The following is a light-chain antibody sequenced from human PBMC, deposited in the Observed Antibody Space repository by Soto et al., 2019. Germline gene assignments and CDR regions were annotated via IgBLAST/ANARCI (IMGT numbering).Light chain of an antibody. J-gene: IGKJ1*01. CDR1: QSVTKY. CDR2: DTS. CDR3: QQRSNWLWT. Sequence: VFTLSPGTLSLYPGERATLSCRASQSVTKYLAWYHQKPGQAPRLLIFDTSNRATGIPARFSGSGSGTDFTLTISSLEPEDFAVYYCQQRSNWLWTFGQGTKV. V-gene: IGKV3-11*01.